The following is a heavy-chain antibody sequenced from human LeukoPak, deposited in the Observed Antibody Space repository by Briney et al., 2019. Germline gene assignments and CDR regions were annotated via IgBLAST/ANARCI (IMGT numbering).Heavy chain of an antibody. CDR3: ARDAYVRDGYGDHLRDLVDV. CDR1: GFTFTNYG. J-gene: IGHJ6*02. V-gene: IGHV3-30*03. D-gene: IGHD4-17*01. Sequence: GGSLRLSCAASGFTFTNYGFHWVRQAPGKGLEWVAAMSHDGSFKCYGDSVKGRFTISRDNSENTMYLLMNSLRTEDTAVYYCARDAYVRDGYGDHLRDLVDVWGQGTTVTVSS. CDR2: MSHDGSFK.